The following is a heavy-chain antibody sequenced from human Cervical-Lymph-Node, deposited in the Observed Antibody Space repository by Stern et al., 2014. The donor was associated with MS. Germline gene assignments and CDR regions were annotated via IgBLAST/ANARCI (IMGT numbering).Heavy chain of an antibody. V-gene: IGHV1-2*02. J-gene: IGHJ6*02. CDR2: INPDNGGT. Sequence: QVQLVQSGAEVKKPGASMKVSCKTSGYTFTGYYIHWVRQAPGQGLEWMGWINPDNGGTNSAQKFQGRFTMTRDTSISTAYMELSSLRSDDTAVYYCARDFMDVWGQGTPVTVSS. CDR1: GYTFTGYY. CDR3: ARDFMDV.